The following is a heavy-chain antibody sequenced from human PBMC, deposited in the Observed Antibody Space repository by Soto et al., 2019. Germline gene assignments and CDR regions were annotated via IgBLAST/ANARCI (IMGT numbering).Heavy chain of an antibody. D-gene: IGHD3-22*01. J-gene: IGHJ3*02. CDR1: GFTFSSYA. Sequence: AGGSLRLSCAASGFTFSSYAMSWVRQAPGKGLEWVSAISGSGGSTYYADSVKGRFTISRDNSKNTLYLQMNSLRAEDTAVYYCARRRITMIVVVPDAFDIWGQGTMVTVSS. CDR3: ARRRITMIVVVPDAFDI. CDR2: ISGSGGST. V-gene: IGHV3-23*01.